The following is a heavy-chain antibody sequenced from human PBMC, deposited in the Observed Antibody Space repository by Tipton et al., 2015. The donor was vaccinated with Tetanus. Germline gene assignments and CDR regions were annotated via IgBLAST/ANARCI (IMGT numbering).Heavy chain of an antibody. CDR3: ARGGYCSGGSCYSVLDY. Sequence: GSLRLSCAASGFTFSSYSMNWVRQAPGKGLEWVSYISSSSSTIYYADSVKGRFTISRDNAKNSLYLQMNSLRAEDTAVYYCARGGYCSGGSCYSVLDYWGQGTLVTVSS. CDR1: GFTFSSYS. V-gene: IGHV3-48*01. CDR2: ISSSSSTI. D-gene: IGHD2-15*01. J-gene: IGHJ4*02.